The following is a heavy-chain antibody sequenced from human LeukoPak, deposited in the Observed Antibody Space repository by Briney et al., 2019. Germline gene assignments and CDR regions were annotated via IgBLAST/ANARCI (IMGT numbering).Heavy chain of an antibody. Sequence: GGSLRLSCAASGFTFSKYAMSWVRQAPGKGLEWVSAINGGATYYADSVKGRFTISRDNSKNTLYLQMSSLRAEDTAAYYCAKEVPGDPNLDYWGQGTLVTVSS. CDR3: AKEVPGDPNLDY. V-gene: IGHV3-23*01. CDR1: GFTFSKYA. CDR2: INGGAT. J-gene: IGHJ4*02. D-gene: IGHD3-16*01.